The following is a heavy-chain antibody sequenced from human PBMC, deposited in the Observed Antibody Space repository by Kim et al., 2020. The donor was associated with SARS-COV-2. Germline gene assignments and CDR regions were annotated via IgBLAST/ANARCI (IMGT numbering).Heavy chain of an antibody. D-gene: IGHD6-19*01. J-gene: IGHJ6*02. Sequence: SETLSLTCAVSGGSISSSNWWSWVRQPPGTGLEWIGEIYHSGSTNYNPSLKSRVTISVDKSKNQFSLKLSSVTAADTAVYYCAREQAFIAVAGERGYGMDVWGQGTTVTVSS. CDR1: GGSISSSNW. CDR3: AREQAFIAVAGERGYGMDV. V-gene: IGHV4-4*02. CDR2: IYHSGST.